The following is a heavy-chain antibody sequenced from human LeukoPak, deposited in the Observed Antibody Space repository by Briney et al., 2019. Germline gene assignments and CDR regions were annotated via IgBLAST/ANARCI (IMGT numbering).Heavy chain of an antibody. D-gene: IGHD6-19*01. V-gene: IGHV3-48*03. CDR2: ISSSGSTI. Sequence: PGGSLRLSCAASGFTFSSYEVNWVRQAPGKGLEWVSYISSSGSTIYYADSVKGRFTISRDNAKNSLYLQMNSLRAEDTAVYYCAREAVAGFGYWGQGTLVTVSS. CDR3: AREAVAGFGY. CDR1: GFTFSSYE. J-gene: IGHJ4*02.